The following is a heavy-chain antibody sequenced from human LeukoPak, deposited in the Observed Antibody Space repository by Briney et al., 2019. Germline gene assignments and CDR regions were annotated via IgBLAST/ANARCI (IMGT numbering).Heavy chain of an antibody. V-gene: IGHV3-21*01. Sequence: GGSLRLSCAASGFTFSTYTINWVRQAPGKGLEWVSSISSSSSYIYYADSVKGRFTISRDNAKNSLYLQMNSLRAEDTAVYYCAKDLRSSADSKRGAADYWGQGTLVTVSS. CDR3: AKDLRSSADSKRGAADY. D-gene: IGHD1-26*01. CDR1: GFTFSTYT. J-gene: IGHJ4*02. CDR2: ISSSSSYI.